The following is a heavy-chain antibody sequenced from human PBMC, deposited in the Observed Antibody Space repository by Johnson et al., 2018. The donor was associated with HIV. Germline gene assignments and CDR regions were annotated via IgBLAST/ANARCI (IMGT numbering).Heavy chain of an antibody. CDR2: IRYDGSNQ. V-gene: IGHV3-30*02. J-gene: IGHJ3*02. CDR1: GFTFSSYW. D-gene: IGHD6-6*01. CDR3: ASGAYSSSLTFDI. Sequence: QVQLVESGGGLVQPGGSLRLSCAASGFTFSSYWMSWVRQAPGKGLEWVAFIRYDGSNQYYADSVKGRFTISSDNSKNTLYLQMNSLRVEDTAVYYCASGAYSSSLTFDIWGQGTMVTVSS.